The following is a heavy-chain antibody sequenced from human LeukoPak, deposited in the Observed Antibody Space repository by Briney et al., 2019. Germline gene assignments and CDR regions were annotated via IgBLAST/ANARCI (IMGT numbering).Heavy chain of an antibody. J-gene: IGHJ4*02. D-gene: IGHD3-3*01. V-gene: IGHV4-38-2*02. CDR2: IYHSGST. Sequence: PSETLSLTCTVSGYSISSGYYWGWIRQPPGKGLEWIGSIYHSGSTYYNPSLKSRVTISVDTSKNKFSLKLSSVTAADTAVYYCAGVVTIFGVVTRAFDYWGQGTLVTVSS. CDR3: AGVVTIFGVVTRAFDY. CDR1: GYSISSGYY.